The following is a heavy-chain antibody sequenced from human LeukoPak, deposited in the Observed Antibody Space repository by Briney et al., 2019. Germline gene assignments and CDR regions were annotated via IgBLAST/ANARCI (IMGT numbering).Heavy chain of an antibody. J-gene: IGHJ4*02. D-gene: IGHD3-16*02. CDR2: IYYSGST. Sequence: PSETLSLTCTVSGGSISSYYWSWIRQPPGKGLEWIGYIYYSGSTNYNPSLKSRVTISVDTSKNQFSLKLSSVTAADTAVYYCATARDLGYDYVWGSYRPFDYWGQGTLVTVSS. CDR1: GGSISSYY. CDR3: ATARDLGYDYVWGSYRPFDY. V-gene: IGHV4-59*12.